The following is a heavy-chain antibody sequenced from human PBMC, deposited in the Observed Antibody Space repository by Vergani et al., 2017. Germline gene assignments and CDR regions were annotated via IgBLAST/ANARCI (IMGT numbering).Heavy chain of an antibody. D-gene: IGHD5-18*01. CDR1: GFTFSSNY. Sequence: EVQLVESGGGLIKPGGSLRLSCAASGFTFSSNYMSWVRQAPGNGLEWVSVIYRGGSTYYADSVKGRITISRENYKNTLYLQTNSQKTEDTAVYYCTTDQEYSYGTNDAFDIWGQGTMVTVSS. V-gene: IGHV3-53*01. J-gene: IGHJ3*02. CDR3: TTDQEYSYGTNDAFDI. CDR2: IYRGGST.